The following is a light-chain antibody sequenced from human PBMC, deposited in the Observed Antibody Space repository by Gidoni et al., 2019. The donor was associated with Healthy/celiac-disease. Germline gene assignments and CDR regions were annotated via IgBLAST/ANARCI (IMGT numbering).Light chain of an antibody. CDR2: GAS. CDR1: QSVSSSY. J-gene: IGKJ4*01. V-gene: IGKV3-20*01. CDR3: QQYGSSLLT. Sequence: EIVLTQSQGTLSLSPGERATLACRASQSVSSSYLAWYQQKPGQAPRLLIYGASSRATGIPDRFSGCGSGTDFTLTISRLEPEDFAVYYCQQYGSSLLTFGGGTKVEIK.